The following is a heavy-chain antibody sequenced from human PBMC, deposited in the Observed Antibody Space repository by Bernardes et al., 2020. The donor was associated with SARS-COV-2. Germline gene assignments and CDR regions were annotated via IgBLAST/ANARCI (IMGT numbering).Heavy chain of an antibody. CDR3: TTVLDDFWCGYQSDYYYDGMGV. V-gene: IGHV3-15*01. CDR1: GFTLSDAW. CDR2: IQTNPDGGTP. Sequence: ASLSPSRAASGFTLSDAWLRWVRRAPWKGLEWDGRIQTNPDGGTPDYAAHVKGRFTISRDDSKNTLYLQMNSLKTEDTAVYYCTTVLDDFWCGYQSDYYYDGMGVGGQGTTVTVSS. D-gene: IGHD3-3*01. J-gene: IGHJ6*02.